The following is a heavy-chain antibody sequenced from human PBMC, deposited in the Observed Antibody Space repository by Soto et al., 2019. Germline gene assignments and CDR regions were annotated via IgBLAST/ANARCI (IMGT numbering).Heavy chain of an antibody. CDR1: GFTFSSYA. D-gene: IGHD1-26*01. CDR3: ARDRWELLRKIDY. V-gene: IGHV3-30-3*01. CDR2: ISYDGSNK. J-gene: IGHJ4*02. Sequence: PGGSLRLSCAASGFTFSSYAMHWVRQAPGKGLEWVAVISYDGSNKYYADSVKGRFTISRDNSKNTLYLQMNSLRAEDTAVYYCARDRWELLRKIDYWGQGTLVTVSS.